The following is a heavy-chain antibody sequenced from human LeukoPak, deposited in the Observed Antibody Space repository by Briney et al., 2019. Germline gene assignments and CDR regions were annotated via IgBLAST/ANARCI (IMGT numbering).Heavy chain of an antibody. CDR2: ISAYNGNT. V-gene: IGHV1-18*01. J-gene: IGHJ4*02. CDR1: GYTFTSYG. CDR3: ARDLSDILTGYYYFDY. D-gene: IGHD3-9*01. Sequence: ASVKVSCKASGYTFTSYGISWVRQAPGQGLEWMGWISAYNGNTNYAQKLQGRVTMTTDTSTSTAYMELRSLRSDDTAVYYCARDLSDILTGYYYFDYWGQGTLVTVSS.